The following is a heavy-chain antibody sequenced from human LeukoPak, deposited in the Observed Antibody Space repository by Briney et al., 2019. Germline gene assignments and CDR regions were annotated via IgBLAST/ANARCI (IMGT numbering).Heavy chain of an antibody. Sequence: GASVKVSCKASGGTFSSYAISWVRQAPGQGLEWMGGIIPIFGTANYAQKFQGRVTITADESTSTAYMELSSLRSEDTAVYFCATGWELPEYWGQGTLITVSS. V-gene: IGHV1-69*01. CDR3: ATGWELPEY. CDR1: GGTFSSYA. J-gene: IGHJ4*02. D-gene: IGHD1-26*01. CDR2: IIPIFGTA.